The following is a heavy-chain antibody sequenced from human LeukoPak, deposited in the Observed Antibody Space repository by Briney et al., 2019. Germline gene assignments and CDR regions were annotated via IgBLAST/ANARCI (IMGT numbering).Heavy chain of an antibody. CDR2: IYTSGST. D-gene: IGHD7-27*01. CDR3: ARTNWDYYFDY. Sequence: SETLSLTCTVSGGSISSGSYYWSWIRQPAGKGLEWIGRIYTSGSTNYNPSLKSRVTISVDTSKNQFSLKLSSVTAADTAVYYCARTNWDYYFDYWGQGTLVTVSS. J-gene: IGHJ4*02. V-gene: IGHV4-61*02. CDR1: GGSISSGSYY.